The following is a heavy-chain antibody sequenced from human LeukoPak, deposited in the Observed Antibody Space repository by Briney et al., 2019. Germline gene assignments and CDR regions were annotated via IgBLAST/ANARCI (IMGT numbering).Heavy chain of an antibody. CDR3: ARGVDRYNWNNYY. CDR1: GGSFSSYA. V-gene: IGHV1-69*04. CDR2: IIPILDIT. J-gene: IGHJ4*02. Sequence: SVKVSCKASGGSFSSYAISWVRQAPGQGLEWMGRIIPILDITNYAQKFQGRVTITADESTSTAYMELSSLRSEDTAVYYCARGVDRYNWNNYYWGQGTLVTVSS. D-gene: IGHD1/OR15-1a*01.